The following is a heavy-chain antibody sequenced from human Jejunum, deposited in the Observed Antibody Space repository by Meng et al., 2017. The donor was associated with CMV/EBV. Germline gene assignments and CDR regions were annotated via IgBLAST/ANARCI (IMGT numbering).Heavy chain of an antibody. J-gene: IGHJ4*02. CDR2: IYGSGSTT. D-gene: IGHD1-14*01. CDR1: GLTFSTYS. Sequence: GLTFSTYSMNWVRQAPGKGLEWVSIIYGSGSTTIYAASVQGRFTISRDNSRNVVYLQMNSLRADDSGIYYCVKDRTPDGLFEFDFWGQGTPVTVSS. CDR3: VKDRTPDGLFEFDF. V-gene: IGHV3-23*03.